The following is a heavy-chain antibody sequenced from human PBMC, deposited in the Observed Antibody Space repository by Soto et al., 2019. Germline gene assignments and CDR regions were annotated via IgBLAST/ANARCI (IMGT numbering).Heavy chain of an antibody. J-gene: IGHJ4*02. V-gene: IGHV4-59*12. CDR3: ARTIYFYDSTAYYYFDY. CDR1: GVSISNYY. Sequence: SETLSLTCTVSGVSISNYYWIWIRQPPGKGLEWIGYIYYSGSTYYNPSLKSRVTISVDTSKNQFSLKLTSVTAADTAVYYCARTIYFYDSTAYYYFDYWGQGTLVTVSS. CDR2: IYYSGST. D-gene: IGHD3-22*01.